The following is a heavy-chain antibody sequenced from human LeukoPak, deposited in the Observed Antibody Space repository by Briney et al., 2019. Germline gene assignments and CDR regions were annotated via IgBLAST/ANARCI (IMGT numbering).Heavy chain of an antibody. CDR2: IYYSGST. Sequence: SETLSLTCTVSGGSISSYYWSWIRQPPGKGLEWIGYIYYSGSTNYNPSLKSRVTISVDTSKNQFSLKLSSVTAADTAVYYCARWDDGDLALDYWGLGTLVTVSS. V-gene: IGHV4-59*12. J-gene: IGHJ4*02. D-gene: IGHD4-17*01. CDR1: GGSISSYY. CDR3: ARWDDGDLALDY.